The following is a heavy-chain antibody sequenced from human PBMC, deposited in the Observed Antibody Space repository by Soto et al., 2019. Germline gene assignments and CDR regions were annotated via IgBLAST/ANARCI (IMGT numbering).Heavy chain of an antibody. Sequence: ASVKVSCKASGYTFTSYGISWVRQAPGQGLEWMGWISAYNGNTNYAQKLQGRVTMTTDTSTSTAYMELRSLRSDDTAVYYCARVTSIVVVSTTFDPWGQGTLVTVSS. J-gene: IGHJ5*02. D-gene: IGHD3-22*01. CDR1: GYTFTSYG. CDR2: ISAYNGNT. CDR3: ARVTSIVVVSTTFDP. V-gene: IGHV1-18*01.